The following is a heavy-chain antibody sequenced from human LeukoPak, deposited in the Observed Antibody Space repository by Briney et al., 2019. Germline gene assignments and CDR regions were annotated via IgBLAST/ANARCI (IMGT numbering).Heavy chain of an antibody. CDR2: MSPYSGKT. J-gene: IGHJ6*04. CDR1: GYTFTGYY. Sequence: ASVKVSCKASGYTFTGYYMHWVRQAAGQGLEWMGWMSPYSGKTGYARKFQGRVTMTRDTSISTLYMELRRLRSDDTAVYYCARRYGSGHMDVWGKGTTVIISS. CDR3: ARRYGSGHMDV. D-gene: IGHD3-10*01. V-gene: IGHV1-8*02.